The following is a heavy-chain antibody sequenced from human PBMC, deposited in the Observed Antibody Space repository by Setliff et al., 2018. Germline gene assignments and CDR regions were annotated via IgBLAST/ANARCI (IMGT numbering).Heavy chain of an antibody. CDR3: ARAFLIVPQAYYGMDV. J-gene: IGHJ6*02. Sequence: GGSLRLSCAASGFTFSNAWMSWVRQAPGKGLEWVGRIKSNVDFGTTDYAAPVKGRFTISRGDSRNTLYLQMNSLRAEDTAVYYCARAFLIVPQAYYGMDVWGQGTTVTVSS. D-gene: IGHD2-21*01. V-gene: IGHV3-15*05. CDR2: IKSNVDFGTT. CDR1: GFTFSNAW.